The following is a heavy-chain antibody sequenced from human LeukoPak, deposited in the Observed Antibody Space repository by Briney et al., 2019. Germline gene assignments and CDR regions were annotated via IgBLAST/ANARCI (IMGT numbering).Heavy chain of an antibody. CDR3: VPCPATHYGLIDH. V-gene: IGHV3-64D*06. D-gene: IGHD3-16*01. CDR2: ITGNGGGT. CDR1: GFTFSTYG. J-gene: IGHJ4*02. Sequence: GGSQRLSCSAPGFTFSTYGMHWVRQAPGKGLEYVSAITGNGGGTNYADSVKGRFSISRDNSKNTLYLQMSSLRPEDTAVYYCVPCPATHYGLIDHWGQGTLVTVSS.